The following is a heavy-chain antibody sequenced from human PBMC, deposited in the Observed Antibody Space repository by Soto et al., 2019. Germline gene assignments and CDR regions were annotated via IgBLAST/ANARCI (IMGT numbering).Heavy chain of an antibody. CDR1: GGSISSGDYY. D-gene: IGHD4-17*01. V-gene: IGHV4-30-4*01. J-gene: IGHJ6*02. CDR2: IYYSGST. Sequence: QVQLQESGPGLVKPSQTLSLTCTVSGGSISSGDYYWSWIRQPPGKGLEWIGYIYYSGSTYYNPSLESRVTISVDTSKNQFSLKLSSVTAADTAVYYCARDHGDHSYYYYGMDVWGQGTTVTVSS. CDR3: ARDHGDHSYYYYGMDV.